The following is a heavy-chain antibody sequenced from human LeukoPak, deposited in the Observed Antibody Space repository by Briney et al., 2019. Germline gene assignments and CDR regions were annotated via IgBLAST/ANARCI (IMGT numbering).Heavy chain of an antibody. V-gene: IGHV4-4*07. D-gene: IGHD4-23*01. CDR1: AGSIGNYY. CDR3: ARDLGYGGNSENAFDI. J-gene: IGHJ3*02. Sequence: SETLSLTCTVSAGSIGNYYWSWIRQPAGKGLEWIGRIYSSGNTNYNPSLKSRVTMSVGTSKNQFSLKLNSLTAADTAVYYCARDLGYGGNSENAFDIWGQGTMVTVSS. CDR2: IYSSGNT.